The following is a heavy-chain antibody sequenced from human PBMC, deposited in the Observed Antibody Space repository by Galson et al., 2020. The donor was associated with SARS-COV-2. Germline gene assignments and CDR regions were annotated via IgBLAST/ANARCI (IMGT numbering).Heavy chain of an antibody. CDR2: IWYDGSNK. D-gene: IGHD1-20*01. CDR1: GFTFSSYG. Sequence: PGGSLRLSCAASGFTFSSYGMHWVRQAPGKGLEWVAVIWYDGSNKYYADSVKGRFTISRDNSKNTLYLQMNSLRAEDTAVYYCARDISITDPYYFDYWGQGTLVTVSS. CDR3: ARDISITDPYYFDY. V-gene: IGHV3-33*01. J-gene: IGHJ4*02.